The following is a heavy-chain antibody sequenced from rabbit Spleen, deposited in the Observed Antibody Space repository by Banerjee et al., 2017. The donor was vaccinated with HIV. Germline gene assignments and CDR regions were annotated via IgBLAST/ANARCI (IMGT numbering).Heavy chain of an antibody. J-gene: IGHJ4*01. CDR3: ARDAAGREDFNL. CDR2: IYADSSGST. V-gene: IGHV1S40*01. CDR1: GFSFSSSYY. D-gene: IGHD4-2*01. Sequence: QSLEESGGDLVKPGASLTLTCTASGFSFSSSYYMCWVRQAPGKGLECIACIYADSSGSTFYASWAKGRFTVSKTSSTTVTLLMTSLTAADTATYFCARDAAGREDFNLWGPGTLVTVS.